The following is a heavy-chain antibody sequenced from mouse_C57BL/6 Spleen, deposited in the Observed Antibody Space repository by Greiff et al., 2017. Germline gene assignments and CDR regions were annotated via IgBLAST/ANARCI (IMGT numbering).Heavy chain of an antibody. CDR1: GFTFSSYA. Sequence: EVMLVESGGGLVKPGGSLKLSCAASGFTFSSYAMSWVRQTPEKRLEWVATISDGGSYTYYPDNVKGRFTISRDNAKNNLYLQMSHLKSEDTAMYYCARETTMVSAWFAYWGQGTLVTVSA. V-gene: IGHV5-4*01. D-gene: IGHD2-2*01. CDR2: ISDGGSYT. J-gene: IGHJ3*01. CDR3: ARETTMVSAWFAY.